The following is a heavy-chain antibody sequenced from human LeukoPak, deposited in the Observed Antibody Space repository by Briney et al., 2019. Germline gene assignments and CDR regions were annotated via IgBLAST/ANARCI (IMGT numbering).Heavy chain of an antibody. J-gene: IGHJ4*02. D-gene: IGHD4-17*01. Sequence: PGGSLRLSCAASGFTFSNYGMTWVRQAPGKGLEWVSSISGSAATISYADSVKGRFTISRDNSKNSLYLQMNSLRAEDTAVYYCASSHSPTAGYGDYPVWGQGTLVTVSS. V-gene: IGHV3-23*01. CDR1: GFTFSNYG. CDR3: ASSHSPTAGYGDYPV. CDR2: ISGSAATI.